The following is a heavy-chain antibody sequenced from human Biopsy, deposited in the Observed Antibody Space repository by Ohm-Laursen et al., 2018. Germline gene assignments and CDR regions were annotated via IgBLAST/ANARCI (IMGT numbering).Heavy chain of an antibody. CDR1: GGSISSVGYY. V-gene: IGHV4-31*02. D-gene: IGHD3-22*01. Sequence: TLSLTWSVSGGSISSVGYYWNWVRQHPGKGLEWIGYLYYSGSTYYNPSLKSRVSISGDTSRNQFSLNLSSVTAADTAIYYCARNRIYDTSGFYYHWYFDLWGRGTLVTDSS. CDR2: LYYSGST. J-gene: IGHJ2*01. CDR3: ARNRIYDTSGFYYHWYFDL.